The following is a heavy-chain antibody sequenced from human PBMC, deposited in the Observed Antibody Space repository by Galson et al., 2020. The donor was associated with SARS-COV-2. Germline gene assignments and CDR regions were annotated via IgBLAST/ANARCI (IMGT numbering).Heavy chain of an antibody. CDR1: GFTFSSYG. J-gene: IGHJ4*02. V-gene: IGHV3-33*01. Sequence: SCAASGFTFSSYGMHWVRQAPGKGLEWVAVIWYDGSNKYYADSVKGRFTISRDNSKNTLYLQMNSLRAEDTAVYYCARDLRFGELLSDYWGQGTLVTVSS. CDR2: IWYDGSNK. D-gene: IGHD3-10*01. CDR3: ARDLRFGELLSDY.